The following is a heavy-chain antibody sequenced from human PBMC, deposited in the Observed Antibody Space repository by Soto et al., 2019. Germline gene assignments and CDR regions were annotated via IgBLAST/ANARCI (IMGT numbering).Heavy chain of an antibody. Sequence: EVLLLESGGGLVQPGRSLRLSCVASGFTFSSYAMTWVRQAPGKGLEWVSSIGGSGGSGGITYYADSVEGRFTISRDNAKNTEYLQVNSLRVEDTAVYYCVEDWSGDKCPGMDVWGQGTAVTVSS. J-gene: IGHJ6*02. CDR3: VEDWSGDKCPGMDV. CDR2: SGGSGGIT. CDR1: GFTFSSYA. D-gene: IGHD3-3*01. V-gene: IGHV3-23*01.